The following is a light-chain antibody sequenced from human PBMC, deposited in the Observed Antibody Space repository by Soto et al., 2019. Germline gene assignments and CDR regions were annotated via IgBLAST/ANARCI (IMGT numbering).Light chain of an antibody. V-gene: IGLV2-14*01. CDR2: DVS. CDR3: SSYTSSSTLVG. J-gene: IGLJ2*01. Sequence: QSALTQPASVSGSPGQSITISCTGTSSDVGGYNYVSWYQQHPGKAPKLMIYDVSNRPSGVSNRFSGSKSGNTASLTISGRQAEDEVDYYCSSYTSSSTLVGFGGGTKLTVL. CDR1: SSDVGGYNY.